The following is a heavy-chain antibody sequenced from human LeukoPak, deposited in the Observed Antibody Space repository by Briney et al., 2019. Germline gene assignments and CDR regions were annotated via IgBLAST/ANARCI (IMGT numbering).Heavy chain of an antibody. Sequence: ASVRVSCKTSGYTFINYDINWIRQAPGQGLEWLGWMSANSGNTGYAQKFQGRVTMTRTTSISTAFMELSRLTFEDTAVYYCVRTPPKGDIDYWGQGTLVTASS. CDR3: VRTPPKGDIDY. CDR2: MSANSGNT. CDR1: GYTFINYD. D-gene: IGHD2-21*02. J-gene: IGHJ4*02. V-gene: IGHV1-8*01.